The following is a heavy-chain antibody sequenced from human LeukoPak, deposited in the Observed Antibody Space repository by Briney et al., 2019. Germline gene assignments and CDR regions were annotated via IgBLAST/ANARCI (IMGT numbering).Heavy chain of an antibody. Sequence: GGSLRLSCAASGFTFNNYAIPWVRQSPGKGLEWVATISGSGDSTYYTESVKGRFTISKDNSKNTLYLQMDSLRAEDTAVYACVKDHRDSGNYYYYYGMDVWGQGTTVAVSS. D-gene: IGHD1-26*01. CDR3: VKDHRDSGNYYYYYGMDV. J-gene: IGHJ6*02. CDR1: GFTFNNYA. CDR2: ISGSGDST. V-gene: IGHV3-23*01.